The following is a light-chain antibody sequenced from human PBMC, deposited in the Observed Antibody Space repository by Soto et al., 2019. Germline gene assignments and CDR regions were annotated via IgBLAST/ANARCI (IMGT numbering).Light chain of an antibody. V-gene: IGKV3-20*01. CDR2: AAS. Sequence: EIALTQSPGTLSLSPGERATLSCRASQSVTANYLAWYQQKPGQAPRLLIYAASIGATGIPDRFSGSGSGTDFTLTISRLEPEEFAVYYCLQYGTPLWTFGQGTKVELK. J-gene: IGKJ1*01. CDR3: LQYGTPLWT. CDR1: QSVTANY.